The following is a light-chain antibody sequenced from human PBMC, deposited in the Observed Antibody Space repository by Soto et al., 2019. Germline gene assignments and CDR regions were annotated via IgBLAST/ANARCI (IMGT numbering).Light chain of an antibody. CDR3: QQYNSYWT. Sequence: DIQMTQSPSTLSASVGDRVTITCRASQSISSWLAWYQQKPGKAPKLLIYKASNLASGVPSRFSGSGSGAEFTLTISRLRPDDFATYYCQQYNSYWTFGQGTKVEIK. CDR1: QSISSW. V-gene: IGKV1-5*03. J-gene: IGKJ1*01. CDR2: KAS.